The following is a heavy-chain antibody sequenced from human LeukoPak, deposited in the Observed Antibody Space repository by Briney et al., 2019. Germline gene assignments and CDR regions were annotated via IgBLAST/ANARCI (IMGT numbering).Heavy chain of an antibody. J-gene: IGHJ4*02. Sequence: GGSLRLSCAASGFTFISYEMNWVRQAPGKGLEWVSHISTSGGTTYYADSVKGRFTISRDNAKNSLYLQMNSLRPEDTAVYYCAGAGSDYWGQGTLVTVSS. CDR2: ISTSGGTT. D-gene: IGHD4/OR15-4a*01. CDR3: AGAGSDY. CDR1: GFTFISYE. V-gene: IGHV3-48*03.